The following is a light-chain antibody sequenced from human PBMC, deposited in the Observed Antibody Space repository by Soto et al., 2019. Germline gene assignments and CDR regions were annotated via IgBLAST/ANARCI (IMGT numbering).Light chain of an antibody. CDR3: QQLNSYPFT. V-gene: IGKV1-9*01. CDR2: AAS. CDR1: QGISRY. J-gene: IGKJ4*01. Sequence: DIPLTQSPSFLSASVGDRVTITCRASQGISRYLAWYQQKPGKAPQLLIYAASTLQSGVPSRFSGRGSGSEFTLTISTLQPEDFATYYCQQLNSYPFTFGGGTKVEIK.